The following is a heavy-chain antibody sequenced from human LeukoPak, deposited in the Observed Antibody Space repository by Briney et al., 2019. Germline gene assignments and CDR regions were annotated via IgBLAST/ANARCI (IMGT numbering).Heavy chain of an antibody. CDR1: GYTFTGYY. Sequence: ASVKVSCKASGYTFTGYYLHWVRQAPGQGLEWMGWINPNSGDTDYAQNFQGRVTMTRDTSISTAYLDLSRLRSDDTAVYYCARVRIYGSGSDHFDYWGQGTLVTVSS. CDR3: ARVRIYGSGSDHFDY. J-gene: IGHJ4*02. CDR2: INPNSGDT. D-gene: IGHD3-10*01. V-gene: IGHV1-2*02.